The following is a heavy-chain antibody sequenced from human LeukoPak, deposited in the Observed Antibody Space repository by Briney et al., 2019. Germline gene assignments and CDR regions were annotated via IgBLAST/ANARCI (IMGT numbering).Heavy chain of an antibody. CDR2: INVITGYI. CDR3: ARDYYGSGGNNWFDP. Sequence: PGGSLRLSCAASGFSFENYNMNWVRQAPGKGLEWVAYINVITGYIYYADSLKGRFTISRDNAKNSLYLQMNSLRAEDTAVYYCARDYYGSGGNNWFDPWGQGTLVTVSS. V-gene: IGHV3-21*01. J-gene: IGHJ5*02. CDR1: GFSFENYN. D-gene: IGHD3-10*01.